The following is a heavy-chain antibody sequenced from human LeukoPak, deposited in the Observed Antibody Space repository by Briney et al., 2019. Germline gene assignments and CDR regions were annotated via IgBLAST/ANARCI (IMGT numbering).Heavy chain of an antibody. CDR1: GFTFGKYW. J-gene: IGHJ4*02. Sequence: GGSLRLSCVASGFTFGKYWMSWVRQAPGKGLEWVANIKLDGSEKNYVDSVKGRFTISRDNTKNSLYLQMNSLRAEGTAVFYCARDQYDTWSRRGNFDSWGQGTLVIVSS. CDR3: ARDQYDTWSRRGNFDS. D-gene: IGHD3-3*01. V-gene: IGHV3-7*03. CDR2: IKLDGSEK.